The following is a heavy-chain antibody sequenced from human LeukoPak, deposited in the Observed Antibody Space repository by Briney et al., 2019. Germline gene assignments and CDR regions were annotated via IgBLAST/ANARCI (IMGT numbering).Heavy chain of an antibody. Sequence: SETLSLTCTVSGGSIRSSYYYWGWIRPPPGKGLEWIGSIYDSGSTYYNPSLKSRVTISVDTSKNQFSLKLSSVTAADTAVYYCARRELGSYFDYWGQGTLVTVSS. CDR3: ARRELGSYFDY. CDR1: GGSIRSSYYY. D-gene: IGHD7-27*01. V-gene: IGHV4-39*01. J-gene: IGHJ4*02. CDR2: IYDSGST.